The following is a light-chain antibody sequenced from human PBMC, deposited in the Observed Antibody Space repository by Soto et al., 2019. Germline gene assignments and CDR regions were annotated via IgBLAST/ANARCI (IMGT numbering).Light chain of an antibody. CDR3: ISYAGSNNWN. J-gene: IGLJ1*01. V-gene: IGLV3-21*01. CDR1: NIGSKS. CDR2: YDS. Sequence: SYELTQPPSVSVAPGKTARITCGGNNIGSKSVHWYQQKPGQAPVLVIYYDSDRPSGIPERFSGSKSGNTASLTVSGLQAEDEADYYCISYAGSNNWNFGTGTKLTVL.